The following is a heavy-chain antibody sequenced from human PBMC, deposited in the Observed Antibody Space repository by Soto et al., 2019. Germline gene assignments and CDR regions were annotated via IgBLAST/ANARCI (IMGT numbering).Heavy chain of an antibody. V-gene: IGHV1-69*02. Sequence: QVQLVQSGTEVKKPGSSVKVSCKASGDTFSFYTINWMRQASGLGLEWVGRINPIVSMSNYAQKFQGRVSMTADKSTSTAYMELRSLRSDDTAMYFCAASYGSGYRAFDYWCQGALVSVSS. D-gene: IGHD3-10*01. CDR1: GDTFSFYT. J-gene: IGHJ4*02. CDR3: AASYGSGYRAFDY. CDR2: INPIVSMS.